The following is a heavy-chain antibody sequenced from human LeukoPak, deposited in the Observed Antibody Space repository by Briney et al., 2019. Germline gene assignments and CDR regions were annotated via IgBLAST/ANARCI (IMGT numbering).Heavy chain of an antibody. CDR1: GFTFSSYG. J-gene: IGHJ4*02. V-gene: IGHV3-23*01. Sequence: GGSLRLSCAASGFTFSSYGMSWVRQAPGKGLERVSGISGSGDSTYYADSVKGRFTFSRDNSKNTLFLQMNSLRVEDTAVYYCARGRGASGATGRSFDYWGQGTLVTVSS. CDR3: ARGRGASGATGRSFDY. D-gene: IGHD1-26*01. CDR2: ISGSGDST.